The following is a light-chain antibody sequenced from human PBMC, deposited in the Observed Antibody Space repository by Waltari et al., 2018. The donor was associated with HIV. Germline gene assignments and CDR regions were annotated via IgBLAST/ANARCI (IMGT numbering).Light chain of an antibody. CDR3: LLSYSGALVV. Sequence: QAVVTQEPSLTVSPGGPVTLPCGSSNGAVTSVPSPYWFQQKPGPAPRTLIYDTSNKHSWTPTRFSGSLLGGKAALTLSGAQPEDEAEYYCLLSYSGALVVFGGGTKLTVL. V-gene: IGLV7-46*01. J-gene: IGLJ2*01. CDR1: NGAVTSVPS. CDR2: DTS.